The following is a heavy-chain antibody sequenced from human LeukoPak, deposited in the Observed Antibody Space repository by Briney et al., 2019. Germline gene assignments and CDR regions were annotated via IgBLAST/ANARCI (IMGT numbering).Heavy chain of an antibody. J-gene: IGHJ4*02. D-gene: IGHD6-19*01. Sequence: ASVKVSCKASGGTFSSYAISWVRQAPGQGLEWMGGIIPIFGTANYAQKFQGRVTITADESTSTAYMELSSLRSEDTAVYYCARGAVAGHYYFDYWGQGTLVTVSS. CDR2: IIPIFGTA. CDR1: GGTFSSYA. V-gene: IGHV1-69*13. CDR3: ARGAVAGHYYFDY.